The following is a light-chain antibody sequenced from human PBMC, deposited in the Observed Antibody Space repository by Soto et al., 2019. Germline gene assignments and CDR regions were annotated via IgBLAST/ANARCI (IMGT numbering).Light chain of an antibody. CDR3: QQHNNWPTWT. Sequence: ELVMPQSPATLSVSPGARATLSGRASQSVSSNLAWYQQNPGQAPRLLIYGASTRATGIPARFSGSGSGTEFTLTISSLQSEDFAVYYCQQHNNWPTWTFGQGTKVDIK. V-gene: IGKV3-15*01. J-gene: IGKJ1*01. CDR1: QSVSSN. CDR2: GAS.